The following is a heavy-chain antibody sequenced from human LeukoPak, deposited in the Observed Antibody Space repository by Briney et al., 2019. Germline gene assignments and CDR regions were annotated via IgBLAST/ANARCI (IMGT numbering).Heavy chain of an antibody. J-gene: IGHJ5*02. CDR1: GGTFLSHT. V-gene: IGHV1-69*08. CDR3: ARVNLRGSNYNWFDP. D-gene: IGHD1-26*01. Sequence: SVKVSCRTSGGTFLSHTFSWVRQAPGQGLEWMGKITPVINTANYAQTFQGRVSIYADKSTTTVYMDLSGLRPDDTAVYYCARVNLRGSNYNWFDPWGQGTLVTVAS. CDR2: ITPVINTA.